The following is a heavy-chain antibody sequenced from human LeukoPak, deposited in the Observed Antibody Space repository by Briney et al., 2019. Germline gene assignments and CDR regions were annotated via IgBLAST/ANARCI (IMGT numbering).Heavy chain of an antibody. CDR3: ARDLGDYYDSSGYSFDY. V-gene: IGHV1-2*02. D-gene: IGHD3-22*01. J-gene: IGHJ4*02. CDR1: GYTFTGYY. CDR2: INPNSGGT. Sequence: ASVKVSCKASGYTFTGYYMHWVRQAPGQGLEWMGWINPNSGGTNYAQKLQGRVTMTTDTSTSTAYMELRSLRSDDTAVYYCARDLGDYYDSSGYSFDYWGQGTLVTVSS.